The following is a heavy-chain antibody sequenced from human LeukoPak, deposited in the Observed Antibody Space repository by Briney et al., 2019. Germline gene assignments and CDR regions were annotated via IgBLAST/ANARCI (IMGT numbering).Heavy chain of an antibody. CDR3: AREQPADNYYGMDV. CDR1: GYTFTGYY. V-gene: IGHV1-2*06. D-gene: IGHD2-2*01. CDR2: INPNSGGT. Sequence: GASVKVSCEASGYTFTGYYMHWVRQAPGQGLEWMGRINPNSGGTNYAQKFQGRVTMTRDTSISTAYMELSSLRSDDTAVYYCAREQPADNYYGMDVWGQGTTVTVSS. J-gene: IGHJ6*02.